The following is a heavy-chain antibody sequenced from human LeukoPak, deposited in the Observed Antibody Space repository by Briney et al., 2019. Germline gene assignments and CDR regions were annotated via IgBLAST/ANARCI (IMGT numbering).Heavy chain of an antibody. V-gene: IGHV4-31*03. CDR3: ARSPSGYRFDS. J-gene: IGHJ4*02. CDR1: GGSISSGGYY. Sequence: SQTLSLTCTVSGGSISSGGYYWSWIRQHPGNGLEWIGYIYYSGSTYYNPSLKSRVTISSDTSKTQFTLKLTSVTAADTAVYFCARSPSGYRFDSWGQGTLVTVSS. CDR2: IYYSGST. D-gene: IGHD3-22*01.